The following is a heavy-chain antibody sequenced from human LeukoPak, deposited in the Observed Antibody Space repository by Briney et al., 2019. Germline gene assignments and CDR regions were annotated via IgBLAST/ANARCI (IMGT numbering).Heavy chain of an antibody. CDR1: GGSIGSYY. CDR2: IYYSGST. V-gene: IGHV4-59*01. Sequence: SETLSLTCIVSGGSIGSYYWSWIRQPPGKGLEWIGYIYYSGSTNYNPSLKSRVTISVDTSKNQFSLKLSSVTAADTAVYYCARGYSGSYYYYGMDVWGQGTTVTVSS. J-gene: IGHJ6*02. D-gene: IGHD5-12*01. CDR3: ARGYSGSYYYYGMDV.